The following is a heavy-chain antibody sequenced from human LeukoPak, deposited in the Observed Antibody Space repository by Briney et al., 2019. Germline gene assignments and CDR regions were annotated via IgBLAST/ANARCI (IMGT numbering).Heavy chain of an antibody. CDR2: IYYSGST. CDR1: GGSISSSSYY. J-gene: IGHJ3*02. D-gene: IGHD3-3*01. CDR3: AREGREDESDFWSGYGAFGAFDI. V-gene: IGHV4-39*07. Sequence: SETLSLTCTVSGGSISSSSYYWGWIRQPPGKGLEWIGSIYYSGSTYYNPSLKSRVTISVDTSKNQFSLKLSSVTAADTAVYYCAREGREDESDFWSGYGAFGAFDIWGQGTMVTVSS.